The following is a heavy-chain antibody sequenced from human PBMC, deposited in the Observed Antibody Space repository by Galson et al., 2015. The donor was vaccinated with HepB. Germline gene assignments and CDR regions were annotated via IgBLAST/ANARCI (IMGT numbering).Heavy chain of an antibody. Sequence: SVKVSCKASGGTFSSYAISWVRQAPGQGLEWMGGIIPIFGTANYAQKFQGRVTITADESTSTAYMELSSLRSEDTAVYYCAREAVATTQGANDAFDIWGQGTMVTVSS. CDR3: AREAVATTQGANDAFDI. D-gene: IGHD5-12*01. V-gene: IGHV1-69*13. CDR1: GGTFSSYA. CDR2: IIPIFGTA. J-gene: IGHJ3*02.